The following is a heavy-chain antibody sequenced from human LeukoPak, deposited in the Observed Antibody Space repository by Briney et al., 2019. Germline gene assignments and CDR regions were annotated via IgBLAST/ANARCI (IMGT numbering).Heavy chain of an antibody. Sequence: GGSLRLTCAASGFTVSSNYMSWVRQAPGKGLEWVSIIYSGGSTYYADPVQGRFTIFRDKSKNTLYLQMNSLRAEDTAVYYCALGFTAYCYGSGTAFHIWGQGTMVTVSS. J-gene: IGHJ3*02. CDR3: ALGFTAYCYGSGTAFHI. CDR2: IYSGGST. CDR1: GFTVSSNY. V-gene: IGHV3-66*01. D-gene: IGHD3-10*01.